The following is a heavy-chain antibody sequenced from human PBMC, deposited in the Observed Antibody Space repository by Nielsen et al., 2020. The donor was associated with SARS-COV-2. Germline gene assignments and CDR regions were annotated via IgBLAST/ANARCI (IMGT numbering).Heavy chain of an antibody. Sequence: SLTLSCKASGRTFSSYAISWVRQAPGQGLEWMGGIIPIFGTANYAQKFQGRVTITADESTSPAYMELSSLRSEDTAVYYCARLASSNPNYYYYYMDVWGKGTTVTVSS. CDR3: ARLASSNPNYYYYYMDV. CDR2: IIPIFGTA. V-gene: IGHV1-69*13. D-gene: IGHD6-6*01. CDR1: GRTFSSYA. J-gene: IGHJ6*03.